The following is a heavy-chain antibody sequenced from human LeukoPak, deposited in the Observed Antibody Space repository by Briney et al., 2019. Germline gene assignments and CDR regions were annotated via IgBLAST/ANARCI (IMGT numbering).Heavy chain of an antibody. CDR2: IYYSGST. CDR3: APDLWFGELFRVYAFHL. CDR1: GGSISSGDYY. Sequence: SQTLSLTCTVSGGSISSGDYYWSWIRQPPGKGLEWIGYIYYSGSTYYNPSLKSRVTISVDTSKNQFSLRLSSVAAADTAVYYCAPDLWFGELFRVYAFHLWAQGPMVPVSS. D-gene: IGHD3-10*01. J-gene: IGHJ3*01. V-gene: IGHV4-30-4*01.